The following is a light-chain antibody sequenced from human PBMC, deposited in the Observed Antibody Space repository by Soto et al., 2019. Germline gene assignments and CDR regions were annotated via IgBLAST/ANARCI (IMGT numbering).Light chain of an antibody. CDR1: SSDVGGSNY. V-gene: IGLV2-14*03. CDR2: DVS. Sequence: QSALTQPASVSGSPGQSITISCTGTSSDVGGSNYVSWYQQHPGKAPKLMICDVSNRPSGVSNRFSGSTSGNTASLTISGLQADDEADYYCTSYTSNSTVVFGGGTKLTVL. J-gene: IGLJ2*01. CDR3: TSYTSNSTVV.